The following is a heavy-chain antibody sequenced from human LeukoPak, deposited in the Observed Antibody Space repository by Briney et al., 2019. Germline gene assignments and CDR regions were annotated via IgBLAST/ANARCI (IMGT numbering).Heavy chain of an antibody. CDR2: INPNSGGT. CDR3: AGSAAARTAEFDY. Sequence: ASVKVSCKASGYTFTGYYMHWVRQAPGQGLGWMGWINPNSGGTNYAQKFQGWVTMTRDTSISTAYMELSRLRSDDTAVYYCAGSAAARTAEFDYWGQGTLVTVSS. V-gene: IGHV1-2*04. CDR1: GYTFTGYY. D-gene: IGHD6-13*01. J-gene: IGHJ4*02.